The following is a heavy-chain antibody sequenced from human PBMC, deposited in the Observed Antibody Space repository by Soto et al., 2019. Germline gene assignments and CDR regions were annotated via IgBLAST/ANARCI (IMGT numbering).Heavy chain of an antibody. Sequence: GGSLRLSCAASGFTFSSYAMSWVRQAPGKGLEWVSAISGSGGSTYYADSVKGRFTISRDNSKNTLYLQMNSLRAEDTAVYYCAKFLEGGGYYYYYGMDVWGQGTTVTVSS. CDR2: ISGSGGST. J-gene: IGHJ6*02. D-gene: IGHD3-16*01. CDR3: AKFLEGGGYYYYYGMDV. V-gene: IGHV3-23*01. CDR1: GFTFSSYA.